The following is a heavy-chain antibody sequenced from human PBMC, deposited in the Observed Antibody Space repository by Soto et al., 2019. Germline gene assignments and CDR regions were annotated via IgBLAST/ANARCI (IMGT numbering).Heavy chain of an antibody. Sequence: ASVKVSCKASGYTFTSYYMHWVRQAPGQGLEWMGIINPSGGSTSYAQKFQGRVTMTRDTSTSTVYMELSSLRSEDTAVYYCASKGYVPHYYYGMDVWGQGTTVTVSS. CDR1: GYTFTSYY. CDR3: ASKGYVPHYYYGMDV. V-gene: IGHV1-46*03. J-gene: IGHJ6*02. CDR2: INPSGGST. D-gene: IGHD5-12*01.